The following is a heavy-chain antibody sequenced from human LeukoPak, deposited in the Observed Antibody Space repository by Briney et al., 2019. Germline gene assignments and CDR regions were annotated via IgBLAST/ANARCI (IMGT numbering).Heavy chain of an antibody. CDR1: GFTFSSYA. J-gene: IGHJ6*03. Sequence: GGSLRLSCAPSGFTFSSYAMYCVRQAPGKGLEYVSAFCRKGGSTYYANSVKGRFTISRDNSKNTLYLQMGSLRAEDMAVYYCARDGGYSGYDEDSYYYYMDVWGKGTTVTVSS. V-gene: IGHV3-64*01. CDR3: ARDGGYSGYDEDSYYYYMDV. D-gene: IGHD5-12*01. CDR2: FCRKGGST.